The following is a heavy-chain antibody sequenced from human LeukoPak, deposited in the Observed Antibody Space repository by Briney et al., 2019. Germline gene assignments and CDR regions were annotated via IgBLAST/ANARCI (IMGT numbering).Heavy chain of an antibody. J-gene: IGHJ6*02. CDR2: INPNSGGT. V-gene: IGHV1-2*02. D-gene: IGHD6-6*01. Sequence: GASVKVSCKASGYTFTGYYMHWVRQAPGQGLEWMGWINPNSGGTNYAQKFQGRVTMTRDTSISTAYMELSRLRSDDTAVYYCARTQLDYYYGMDVWGQGTTVTVSS. CDR1: GYTFTGYY. CDR3: ARTQLDYYYGMDV.